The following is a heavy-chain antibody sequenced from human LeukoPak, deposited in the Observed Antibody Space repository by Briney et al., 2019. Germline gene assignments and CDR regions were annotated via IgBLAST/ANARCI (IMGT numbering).Heavy chain of an antibody. J-gene: IGHJ5*02. Sequence: GGSLRLSCAASGFTFSSYAMSWVRQAPGKGLEWVSAISGSGGSTYYADSVKGRFTISRDNSKNTLYLQMNSLRAEDTAVYYCAKGDQYYYGSGSYSDWFDPWGQGTLVTLSS. CDR1: GFTFSSYA. V-gene: IGHV3-23*01. D-gene: IGHD3-10*01. CDR3: AKGDQYYYGSGSYSDWFDP. CDR2: ISGSGGST.